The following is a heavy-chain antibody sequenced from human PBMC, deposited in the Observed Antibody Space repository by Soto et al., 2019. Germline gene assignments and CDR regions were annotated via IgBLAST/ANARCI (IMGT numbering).Heavy chain of an antibody. CDR3: AKRATGTYFDY. J-gene: IGHJ4*02. CDR1: GFTFSSYA. Sequence: EVQLLESGGGLVQPGGSLRLSCAASGFTFSSYAMNWVRQAPGKGLEWVSVISGSGGSTYYADSVKGRFTISRDNFKNTLDLQMNSLRAEDTAVYYCAKRATGTYFDYWGQGTLVTVSS. V-gene: IGHV3-23*01. CDR2: ISGSGGST. D-gene: IGHD1-1*01.